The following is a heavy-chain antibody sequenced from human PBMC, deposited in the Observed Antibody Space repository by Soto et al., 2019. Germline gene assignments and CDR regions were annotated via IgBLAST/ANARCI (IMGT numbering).Heavy chain of an antibody. V-gene: IGHV4-34*01. CDR1: GGSFSGYY. Sequence: PSETLCLTCAVYGGSFSGYYWSWIRQPPGKGLEWIGEINHSGSTNYNPSLKSRVTISVDTSRNQFSLKLSSVTAADTAVYYCARGRCTNGGCHARWFDPRGQGTLVTVSS. J-gene: IGHJ5*02. CDR3: ARGRCTNGGCHARWFDP. D-gene: IGHD2-8*01. CDR2: INHSGST.